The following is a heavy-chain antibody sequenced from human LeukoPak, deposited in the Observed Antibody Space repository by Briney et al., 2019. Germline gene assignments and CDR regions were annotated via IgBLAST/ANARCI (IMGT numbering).Heavy chain of an antibody. CDR2: INPNSGGT. J-gene: IGHJ6*02. Sequence: ASVKVSCKASGYTFTGYYMHWVRQAPGQGLEWMGWINPNSGGTNYAQKFQGRVTMTRDTSISTAYMELSRLRSEDTAVYYCARPGEYCSSTSCYPYYYYGMDVWGQGTTVTASS. D-gene: IGHD2-2*01. V-gene: IGHV1-2*02. CDR1: GYTFTGYY. CDR3: ARPGEYCSSTSCYPYYYYGMDV.